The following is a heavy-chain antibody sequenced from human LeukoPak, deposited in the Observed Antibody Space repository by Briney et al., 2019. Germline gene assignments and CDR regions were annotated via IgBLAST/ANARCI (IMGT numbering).Heavy chain of an antibody. Sequence: SETLSLTCTVSGGSISSYYWSWIRQPPGKGLEWIGYVGYGSYSDKTDYNPSLKSRVTISADTPNNRFSLKLRSVTAADTAVYFCARQDGGAFDLWGQGTVVTVSS. V-gene: IGHV4-59*08. CDR1: GGSISSYY. D-gene: IGHD2-15*01. CDR2: VGYGSYSDKT. J-gene: IGHJ3*01. CDR3: ARQDGGAFDL.